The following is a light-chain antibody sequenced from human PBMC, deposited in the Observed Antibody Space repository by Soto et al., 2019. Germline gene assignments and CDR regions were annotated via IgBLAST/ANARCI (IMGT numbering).Light chain of an antibody. V-gene: IGKV1-39*01. J-gene: IGKJ1*01. CDR3: QQSHSTPQT. CDR1: QDIRNY. Sequence: IQLTQSPSSLSASVGDRVTVTCRASQDIRNYLAWYQQKPGKAPKLLIYAASSLQSGVPSRFSGSGSGTDFTLTISSLHPEDFATYYCQQSHSTPQTFGQGTKVDIK. CDR2: AAS.